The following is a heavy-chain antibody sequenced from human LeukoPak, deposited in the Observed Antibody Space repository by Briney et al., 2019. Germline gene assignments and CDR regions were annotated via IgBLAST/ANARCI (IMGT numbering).Heavy chain of an antibody. CDR3: AKDLYGDYVGDY. J-gene: IGHJ4*02. CDR2: ISASDGST. V-gene: IGHV3-23*01. CDR1: GFTFSSDA. D-gene: IGHD4-17*01. Sequence: GRSLRLSCAASGFTFSSDAMSRVRQAPGKGLEWVSTISASDGSTFYADSVKGRFTISRDNSKNTLYLQMNSLRAEDTAVYFCAKDLYGDYVGDYWGQGTLVTVSS.